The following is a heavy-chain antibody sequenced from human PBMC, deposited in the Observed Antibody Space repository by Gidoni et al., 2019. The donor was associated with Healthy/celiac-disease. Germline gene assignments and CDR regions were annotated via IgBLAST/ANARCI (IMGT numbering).Heavy chain of an antibody. V-gene: IGHV1-69*06. CDR1: GGTFSRYA. Sequence: QVQLVQSGAEVKKPGSSVKVSCKASGGTFSRYAISWVRQAPGQGLEWMGGIIPIFGTANYAQKFQGRVTITADKSTSTAYMELSSLRSEDTAVYYCARDSGDSSSSEDYYGMDVWGQGTTVTVSS. J-gene: IGHJ6*02. D-gene: IGHD6-6*01. CDR2: IIPIFGTA. CDR3: ARDSGDSSSSEDYYGMDV.